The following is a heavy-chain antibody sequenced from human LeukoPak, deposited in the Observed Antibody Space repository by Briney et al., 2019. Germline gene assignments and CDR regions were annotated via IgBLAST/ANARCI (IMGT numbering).Heavy chain of an antibody. CDR2: IYYSGST. D-gene: IGHD6-13*01. CDR1: GGSVSSSSYY. V-gene: IGHV4-39*07. J-gene: IGHJ3*02. CDR3: ARETKIATYDAFDI. Sequence: SETLSLTCTVSGGSVSSSSYYWGWIRQPPGKGLEWIGSIYYSGSTNYNPSLKSRVTISVDTSKNQFSLKLSSVTAADTAVYYCARETKIATYDAFDIWGQGTMVTVSS.